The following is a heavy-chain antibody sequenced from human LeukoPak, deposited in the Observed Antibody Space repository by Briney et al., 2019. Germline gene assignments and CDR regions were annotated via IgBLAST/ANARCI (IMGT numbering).Heavy chain of an antibody. V-gene: IGHV3-7*01. CDR3: ARDQPPIAAAGNPYFDY. J-gene: IGHJ4*02. D-gene: IGHD6-13*01. CDR1: GFTFSSYW. CDR2: IKQDGSEK. Sequence: GGSLRLSCAASGFTFSSYWMSWVRQAPGKGLEWVANIKQDGSEKYYVDSVKGRFTISRDNAKNSLYLQMNSLRAEDTAVYYCARDQPPIAAAGNPYFDYWGQGTLVTVSS.